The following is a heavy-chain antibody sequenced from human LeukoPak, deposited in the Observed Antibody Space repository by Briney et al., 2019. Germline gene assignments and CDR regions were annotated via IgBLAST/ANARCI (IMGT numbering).Heavy chain of an antibody. D-gene: IGHD1-26*01. J-gene: IGHJ4*02. CDR3: ARSGSYYLDY. CDR1: GGSINTYY. Sequence: SETLSLTCTVSGGSINTYYWSWIRQPPGKGLEWIGYVYSSGSTNYNPSLKSRVTISVDTSKNQFSLRLSSVTAADTAVYYCARSGSYYLDYWGQGTLVTVSA. V-gene: IGHV4-59*08. CDR2: VYSSGST.